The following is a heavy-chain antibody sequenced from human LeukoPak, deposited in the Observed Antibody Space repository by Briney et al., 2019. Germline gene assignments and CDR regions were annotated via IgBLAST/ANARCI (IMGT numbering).Heavy chain of an antibody. CDR2: ITSNDARV. J-gene: IGHJ2*01. Sequence: GGSPRLSCAASGFTFDDYGMSWVRQAPGKGLEWVTGITSNDARVGLADSMKARFTICTNNAKTSLYLGMSSLRAEDTALYCCAREYGNYSSYIDLWGRGTLVTVSS. D-gene: IGHD4-17*01. CDR1: GFTFDDYG. V-gene: IGHV3-20*04. CDR3: AREYGNYSSYIDL.